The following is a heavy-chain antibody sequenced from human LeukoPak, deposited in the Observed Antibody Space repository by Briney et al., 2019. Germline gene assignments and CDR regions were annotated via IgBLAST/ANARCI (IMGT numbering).Heavy chain of an antibody. V-gene: IGHV1-69*04. CDR3: ARSWYYYDSSGYLDY. J-gene: IGHJ4*02. D-gene: IGHD3-22*01. CDR1: GGTCSSYA. Sequence: ASVKLSCKASGGTCSSYASSWVRHAPGQGLEWMGRIIPIFGIANYAQKFQGRVTITADKSTSTAYMELSSLRSEDTGVYYCARSWYYYDSSGYLDYWGQGTLVTVSS. CDR2: IIPIFGIA.